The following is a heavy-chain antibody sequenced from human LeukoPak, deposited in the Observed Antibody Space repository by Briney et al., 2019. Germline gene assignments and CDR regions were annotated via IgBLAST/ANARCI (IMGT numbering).Heavy chain of an antibody. V-gene: IGHV3-30-3*01. Sequence: GGSLRLSCAASGFTFSSYAMSWVRQAPGKGLEWVAVISYDGSNKYYADSVKGRFTISRDNSKNTLYLQMNSLRAEDTAVYYCARAYSSSWPNWFDPWGQGTLVTVSS. CDR3: ARAYSSSWPNWFDP. CDR1: GFTFSSYA. CDR2: ISYDGSNK. D-gene: IGHD6-13*01. J-gene: IGHJ5*02.